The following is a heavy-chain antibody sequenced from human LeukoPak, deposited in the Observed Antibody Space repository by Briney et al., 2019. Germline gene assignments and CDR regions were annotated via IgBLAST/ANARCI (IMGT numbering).Heavy chain of an antibody. J-gene: IGHJ4*02. D-gene: IGHD2-15*01. V-gene: IGHV3-23*01. CDR2: ISGDGGST. Sequence: GGSLRLSCAASGFTFSSDAVNWVRQTPGKGLEWVSAISGDGGSTYYADSVKGRFTISRDNSKNTLYLQMNSLRAEDTALYYFASKEGNCNGDIFYGPLNFWGQGTLVTVSS. CDR1: GFTFSSDA. CDR3: ASKEGNCNGDIFYGPLNF.